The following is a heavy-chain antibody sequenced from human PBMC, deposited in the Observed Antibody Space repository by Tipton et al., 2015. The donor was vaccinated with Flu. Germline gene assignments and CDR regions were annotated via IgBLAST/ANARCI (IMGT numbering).Heavy chain of an antibody. J-gene: IGHJ3*02. Sequence: QLVQSGAEVKKPGESLKISCKGSGYSFTSYWIGWVRQMPGKGLEWMGIIYPGDSDTRYSPSFQGQVTISADKSISTAYLQWSSLKASDTAMYYCAGRFFYYDSSGYYGGAFDIWGQGTMVPVSS. CDR1: GYSFTSYW. D-gene: IGHD3-22*01. CDR2: IYPGDSDT. CDR3: AGRFFYYDSSGYYGGAFDI. V-gene: IGHV5-51*01.